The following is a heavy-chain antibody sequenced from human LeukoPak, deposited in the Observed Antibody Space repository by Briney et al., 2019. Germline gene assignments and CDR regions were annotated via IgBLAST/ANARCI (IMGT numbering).Heavy chain of an antibody. D-gene: IGHD1-26*01. Sequence: GGSLRLSCAASGFAFSSYSMNWVRQTPRKGLEWVSCISGSGSYIYYADSVKGRFTISRDNAKNSLYLQMNSLRAEDTAVYYCAWGDSGSYVADAFDIWGQGTMVTVSS. J-gene: IGHJ3*02. V-gene: IGHV3-21*01. CDR1: GFAFSSYS. CDR3: AWGDSGSYVADAFDI. CDR2: ISGSGSYI.